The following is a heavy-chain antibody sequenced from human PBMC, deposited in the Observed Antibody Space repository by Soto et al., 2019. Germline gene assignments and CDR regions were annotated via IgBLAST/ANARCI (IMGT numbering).Heavy chain of an antibody. CDR3: ARLHGDRGRWYSEL. D-gene: IGHD4-17*01. V-gene: IGHV1-8*01. Sequence: QVQLVQSGAEVKKPGASVKVSCKASGYSFTSNDINWVRQATGQGLEWMGWMNPINGNTGYAQKFQGRVTMTRDTYKRNIYVDRRNRTSQDEAVNYCARLHGDRGRWYSELWGRGTLVTVSS. CDR1: GYSFTSND. CDR2: MNPINGNT. J-gene: IGHJ2*01.